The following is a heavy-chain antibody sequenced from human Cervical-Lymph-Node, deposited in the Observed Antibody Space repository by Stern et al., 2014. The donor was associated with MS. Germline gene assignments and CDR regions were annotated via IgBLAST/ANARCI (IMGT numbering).Heavy chain of an antibody. V-gene: IGHV5-51*01. J-gene: IGHJ3*01. CDR3: ARQIAGTPADGYTAFDV. CDR2: IYPDDSDT. D-gene: IGHD3-16*02. Sequence: EVQLVQSGPEGKKPGESLKISCKGSGYNFPNHWIGWVRQMPGKGLEWMGIIYPDDSDTRYSPSFQGLFTISADKSLSTAYLQWSSLRAADTAIYYCARQIAGTPADGYTAFDVWGQGTTVTVSS. CDR1: GYNFPNHW.